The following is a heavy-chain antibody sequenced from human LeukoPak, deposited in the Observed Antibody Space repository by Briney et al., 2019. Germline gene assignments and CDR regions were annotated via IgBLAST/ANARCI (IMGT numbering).Heavy chain of an antibody. V-gene: IGHV3-7*01. CDR2: IKQDGSEE. CDR3: VSDGGVSGYDLLDY. Sequence: GGSLRLSCAASGFTFSHYWMTWVRQAPGKGLEWVAQIKQDGSEEYYRDSVKARFTISRDNAKNSVFLQMNSLRAEDTAVYYCVSDGGVSGYDLLDYWGQGTLVTVSS. J-gene: IGHJ4*02. D-gene: IGHD5-12*01. CDR1: GFTFSHYW.